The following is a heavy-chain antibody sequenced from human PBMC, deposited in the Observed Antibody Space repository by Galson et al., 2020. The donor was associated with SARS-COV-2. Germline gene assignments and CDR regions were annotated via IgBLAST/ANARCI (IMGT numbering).Heavy chain of an antibody. CDR3: ARGDSTSYYYYMDV. V-gene: IGHV3-13*01. Sequence: GGSLRLSCAASGFTFSSYDMHWVRQATGKGLEWVSAIGTAGDTYYPGSVKGQFTISRENAKNSLYLQMNSLRAGDTAVYYCARGDSTSYYYYMDVWGKGTTVTVSS. J-gene: IGHJ6*03. D-gene: IGHD2-2*01. CDR1: GFTFSSYD. CDR2: IGTAGDT.